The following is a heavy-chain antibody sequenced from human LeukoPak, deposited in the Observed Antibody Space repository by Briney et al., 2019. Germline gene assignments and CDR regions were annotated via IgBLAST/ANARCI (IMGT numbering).Heavy chain of an antibody. CDR2: MNPNSGNT. CDR1: GYTFTSYD. V-gene: IGHV1-8*01. CDR3: ARLNYDYVWGSSRYQEHPY. Sequence: GASVKVSCKASGYTFTSYDINWVRRATGQGLEWRGGMNPNSGNTGYAQKFQCRVTMTRNTSISTAYMERSSLRSEDTAVYYCARLNYDYVWGSSRYQEHPYWRQGPLLTVPS. J-gene: IGHJ4*02. D-gene: IGHD3-16*02.